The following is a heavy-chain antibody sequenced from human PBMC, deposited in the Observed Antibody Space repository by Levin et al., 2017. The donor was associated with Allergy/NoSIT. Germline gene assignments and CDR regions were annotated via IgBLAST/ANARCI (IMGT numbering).Heavy chain of an antibody. J-gene: IGHJ4*02. Sequence: LRLSCAISGDSVSRNSATWNWIRQSPSRGLEWLGRTYYRSKWYNDYAVSVKSRITINPDTSRNQFSLQLNSVTPEDTAVYYCARGTSWDGYFDYWGQGTLVTVSS. CDR1: GDSVSRNSAT. V-gene: IGHV6-1*01. CDR3: ARGTSWDGYFDY. D-gene: IGHD3/OR15-3a*01. CDR2: TYYRSKWYN.